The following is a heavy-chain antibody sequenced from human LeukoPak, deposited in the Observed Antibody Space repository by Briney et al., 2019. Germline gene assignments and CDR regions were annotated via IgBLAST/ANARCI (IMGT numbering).Heavy chain of an antibody. CDR2: ISYSGST. D-gene: IGHD3-22*01. CDR3: ARLGSSGQEFDY. V-gene: IGHV4-59*08. J-gene: IGHJ4*02. CDR1: GDSISSFH. Sequence: SETLSLTCTVSGDSISSFHWSWIRQPPGKGLEWIGYISYSGSTNYNPSLKSRITISLDTSKNHFSLKLSSVTAADTAIYYCARLGSSGQEFDYWGQGTLVTVSS.